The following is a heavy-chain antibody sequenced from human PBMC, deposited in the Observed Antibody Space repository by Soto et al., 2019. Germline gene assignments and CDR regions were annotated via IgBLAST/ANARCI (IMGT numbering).Heavy chain of an antibody. D-gene: IGHD4-17*01. J-gene: IGHJ4*02. CDR1: GGSISSGDYF. V-gene: IGHV4-30-4*01. Sequence: QVQLQESGPGLVKPSQTLSLTCTVSGGSISSGDYFWSWIRQPPGKGLEWIGYIYYSGGTYYNPSLKSRVTISVHMPQIQFPLKLRSVTAADPAVCYCPRSRGRYHSLDYLALDWGQGTLATVSS. CDR2: IYYSGGT. CDR3: PRSRGRYHSLDYLALD.